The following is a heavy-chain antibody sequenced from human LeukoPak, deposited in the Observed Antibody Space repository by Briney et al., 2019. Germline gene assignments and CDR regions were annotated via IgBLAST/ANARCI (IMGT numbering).Heavy chain of an antibody. V-gene: IGHV1-3*01. J-gene: IGHJ4*02. Sequence: ASVKVSCKAFGYTFTSYAMHWVRQAPGQRLEWMGWINAGNGNTLYSQKFQGRVTMTRDTSATTAYMELSSLRAEDTAVYYCARNIVATRKLDYWGQGTLVTVSS. CDR2: INAGNGNT. D-gene: IGHD5-12*01. CDR1: GYTFTSYA. CDR3: ARNIVATRKLDY.